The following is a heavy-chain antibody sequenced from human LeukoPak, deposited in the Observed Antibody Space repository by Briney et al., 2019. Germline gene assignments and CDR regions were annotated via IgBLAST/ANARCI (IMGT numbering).Heavy chain of an antibody. J-gene: IGHJ3*02. CDR2: IYYSGST. V-gene: IGHV4-59*01. CDR3: ARDPDLDAFDI. Sequence: SETLSLTCTVSGGSISSYYWSWIRQPPGKGLEWIGYIYYSGSTNYNPSLKSRVTISVDTSKNQFSPKLSSVTAADTAVYYCARDPDLDAFDIWGQGTMVTVSS. CDR1: GGSISSYY.